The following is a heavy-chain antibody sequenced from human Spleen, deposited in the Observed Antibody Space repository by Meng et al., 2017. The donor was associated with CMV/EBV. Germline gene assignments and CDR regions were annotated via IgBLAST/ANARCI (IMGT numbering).Heavy chain of an antibody. V-gene: IGHV5-51*01. D-gene: IGHD2-2*01. CDR2: IYPGDSDT. Sequence: GESLKISCKGSGYSFTSYWIGWVRQMPGKGLEWMGVIYPGDSDTRYSPSFQGQVTISVDKSITTAYLQWSSLKASDTAMYYCTRHCSTTSCYFRGGGMDVWGQGTTVTVSS. CDR3: TRHCSTTSCYFRGGGMDV. CDR1: GYSFTSYW. J-gene: IGHJ6*02.